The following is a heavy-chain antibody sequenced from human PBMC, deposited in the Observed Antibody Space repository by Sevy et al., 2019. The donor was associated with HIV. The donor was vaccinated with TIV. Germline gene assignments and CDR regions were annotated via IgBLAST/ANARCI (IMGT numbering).Heavy chain of an antibody. CDR3: AKNTYDDYLDF. Sequence: GGSLRLSCVASGFSLTSYAMSWVRQAPGKWVECVSSITSGGGTHYAESVKGRLTNSRDNSKNTWYRQLDSLSGEDTAVYYCAKNTYDDYLDFWGQGTLVTVSS. V-gene: IGHV3-23*01. J-gene: IGHJ4*02. CDR1: GFSLTSYA. CDR2: ITSGGGT. D-gene: IGHD3-3*01.